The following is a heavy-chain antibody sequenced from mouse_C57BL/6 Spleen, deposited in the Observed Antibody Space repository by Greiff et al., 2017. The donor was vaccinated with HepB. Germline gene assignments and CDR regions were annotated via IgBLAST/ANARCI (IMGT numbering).Heavy chain of an antibody. CDR1: GFTFSDYG. J-gene: IGHJ1*03. V-gene: IGHV5-17*01. CDR2: ISSGSSTI. CDR3: ARGATVVGRDWYFDV. D-gene: IGHD1-1*01. Sequence: DVMLVESGGGLVKPGGSLKLSCAASGFTFSDYGMHWVRQAPEKGLEWVAYISSGSSTIYYADTVKGRFTISRDNAKNTLFLQMTSLRSEDTAMYYCARGATVVGRDWYFDVWGTGTTVTVSS.